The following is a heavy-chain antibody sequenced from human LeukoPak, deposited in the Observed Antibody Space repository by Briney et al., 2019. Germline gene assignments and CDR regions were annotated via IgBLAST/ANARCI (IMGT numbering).Heavy chain of an antibody. CDR3: AREVISRTVTTSGGLDY. CDR1: GFTFSSYA. V-gene: IGHV3-30-3*01. CDR2: ISYDGSNK. D-gene: IGHD4-17*01. Sequence: GGSLRLSCAASGFTFSSYAMHWVRQAPGKGLEWVAVISYDGSNKYYADSVKGRFTISSDNSKNTLYLQMNSLRAEDTAVYYCAREVISRTVTTSGGLDYWGQGTLVTVSS. J-gene: IGHJ4*02.